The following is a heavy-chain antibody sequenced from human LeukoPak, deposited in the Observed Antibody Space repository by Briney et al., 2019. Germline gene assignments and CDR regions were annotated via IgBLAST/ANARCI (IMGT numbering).Heavy chain of an antibody. CDR2: IHYSGST. CDR1: GGSISSGGYY. Sequence: PSETLSLTCTVSGGSISSGGYYWNWIRQPPGRGLEWIGDIHYSGSTNYNPSLKSRVTISVDTSKNQFSLKLSSVTTADTAVYYCARDPSYYDFWSGYYDYYYYMDVWGKGTTVTVSS. J-gene: IGHJ6*03. D-gene: IGHD3-3*01. CDR3: ARDPSYYDFWSGYYDYYYYMDV. V-gene: IGHV4-61*08.